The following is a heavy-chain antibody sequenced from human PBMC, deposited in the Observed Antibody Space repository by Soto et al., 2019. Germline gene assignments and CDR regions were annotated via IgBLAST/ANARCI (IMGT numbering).Heavy chain of an antibody. Sequence: QVLLVESGGGVVQPGGSLTRSCVGSGFTFNSHGMHWVRQAPGKGLEWVAVISYDGSNKYYEESVKGRFTISRDNSRNTVYLQLNSLRAEDTALYYCAQDRTAILAEVSWLESWGQGTLVTVSA. CDR2: ISYDGSNK. CDR3: AQDRTAILAEVSWLES. CDR1: GFTFNSHG. J-gene: IGHJ5*02. V-gene: IGHV3-30*18. D-gene: IGHD5-12*01.